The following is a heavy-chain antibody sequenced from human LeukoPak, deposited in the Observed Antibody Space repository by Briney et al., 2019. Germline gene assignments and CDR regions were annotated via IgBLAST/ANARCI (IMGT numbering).Heavy chain of an antibody. CDR1: GFTFGSYS. CDR3: AREAGSGSSY. Sequence: GGSLRLSCAAPGFTFGSYSMNWVRQAPGKGLEWVSSISSSSSYIYYADSVKGRFTISRDNAKNSLYLQMNSLRAEDTAVYYCAREAGSGSSYWGQGTLVTVSS. CDR2: ISSSSSYI. D-gene: IGHD3-10*01. J-gene: IGHJ4*02. V-gene: IGHV3-21*01.